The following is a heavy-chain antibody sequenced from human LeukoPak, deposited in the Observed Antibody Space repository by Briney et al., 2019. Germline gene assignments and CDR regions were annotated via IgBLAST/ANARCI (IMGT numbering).Heavy chain of an antibody. D-gene: IGHD2-2*01. J-gene: IGHJ4*02. CDR1: GYTFTGSY. Sequence: ASVKVSCKASGYTFTGSYMHWVRQAPGQGLEWIGWINPNSGGTNYGQKFQGRVTMTRDTSISTAYMELRSLRSDDTAMYYCAREATYSTCPDSWGQGTLVTVSS. CDR3: AREATYSTCPDS. V-gene: IGHV1-2*02. CDR2: INPNSGGT.